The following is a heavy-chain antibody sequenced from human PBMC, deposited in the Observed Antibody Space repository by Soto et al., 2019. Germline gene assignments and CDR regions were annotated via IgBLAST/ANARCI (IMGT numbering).Heavy chain of an antibody. D-gene: IGHD6-13*01. V-gene: IGHV1-8*01. J-gene: IGHJ6*02. Sequence: QVQLVQSGAEVKKPGASVKVSCKASGYTFTSYDINRVRQATGQGLEWMGWMNPNSGNTGYAQKFPGRVTMTRNTSRSTAYMELSSLRSEDTAVYYCARRGYSSSWYYYYYYGMDVWGQGTTVTVSS. CDR3: ARRGYSSSWYYYYYYGMDV. CDR1: GYTFTSYD. CDR2: MNPNSGNT.